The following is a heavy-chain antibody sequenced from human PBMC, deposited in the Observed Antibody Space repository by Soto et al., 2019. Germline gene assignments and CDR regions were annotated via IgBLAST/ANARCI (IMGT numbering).Heavy chain of an antibody. CDR1: GYTFSSYG. CDR2: ISDYNGNT. D-gene: IGHD1-20*01. CDR3: ARVRFSVNFLDY. V-gene: IGHV1-18*01. J-gene: IGHJ4*02. Sequence: ASVKVSFKASGYTFSSYGSSWVRQAPGQGLEWMGWISDYNGNTNYAQEFQGRVTMTTDTSASTAYMELRSLRSDDTAVYYCARVRFSVNFLDYWGQGTLVTVSS.